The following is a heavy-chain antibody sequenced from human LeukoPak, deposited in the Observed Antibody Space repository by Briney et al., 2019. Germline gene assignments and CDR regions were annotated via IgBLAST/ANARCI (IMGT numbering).Heavy chain of an antibody. CDR1: GFTFDDYG. J-gene: IGHJ4*02. D-gene: IGHD2-15*01. CDR2: INWNGGST. V-gene: IGHV3-20*04. CDR3: AKEDCSGGRCYSLHY. Sequence: GGSLRLSCAASGFTFDDYGMTWGRQTPGKGLEGGSTINWNGGSTAYADSVKGRFTISRDNAKNSLYLQMNSLRAEDAAVYYCAKEDCSGGRCYSLHYWGQGTLVTVSS.